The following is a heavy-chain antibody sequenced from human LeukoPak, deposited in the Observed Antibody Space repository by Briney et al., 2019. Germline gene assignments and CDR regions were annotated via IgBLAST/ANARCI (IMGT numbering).Heavy chain of an antibody. J-gene: IGHJ4*02. CDR2: INPNSGGT. CDR3: ARDKPAEAALDF. Sequence: ASVKVSCKASGYTFTGYYFHWVRQAPGQGLEWMGWINPNSGGTNYAQKFQGRVTMTRDRSINTAYMDLRSLTYDDTAVYYCARDKPAEAALDFWGQGTLVTVSS. CDR1: GYTFTGYY. V-gene: IGHV1-2*02.